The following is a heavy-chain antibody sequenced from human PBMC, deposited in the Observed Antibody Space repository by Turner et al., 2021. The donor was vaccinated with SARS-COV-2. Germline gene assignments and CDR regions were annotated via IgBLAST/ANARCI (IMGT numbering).Heavy chain of an antibody. CDR1: GFPCSTDG. CDR3: ARDDILPDNGLDI. D-gene: IGHD3-9*01. Sequence: VQLLESGAVVVQPGRSRRLSCVVFGFPCSTDGMHWGRQASGKGLEWVAVIVNDGSQQHYADTVTGRFIISRDHSKNTLFLEMNSLRAEDTALYYCARDDILPDNGLDIWGQGTMVTVSS. CDR2: IVNDGSQQ. V-gene: IGHV3-33*01. J-gene: IGHJ3*02.